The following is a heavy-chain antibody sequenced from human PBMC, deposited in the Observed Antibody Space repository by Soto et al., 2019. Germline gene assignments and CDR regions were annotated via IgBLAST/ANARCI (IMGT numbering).Heavy chain of an antibody. CDR2: IYSGGYT. D-gene: IGHD6-6*01. Sequence: PGGSLRLSCAVSGFTVSNNYMSWVRQAPGKGLEGVSVIYSGGYTAYGDSVKGRFTISRDNSKNTLYLQMNSLRADDTAVYYCAKEMYPRTVLDSSSPWGDYWGQGTLVTVSS. CDR3: AKEMYPRTVLDSSSPWGDY. V-gene: IGHV3-53*01. CDR1: GFTVSNNY. J-gene: IGHJ4*02.